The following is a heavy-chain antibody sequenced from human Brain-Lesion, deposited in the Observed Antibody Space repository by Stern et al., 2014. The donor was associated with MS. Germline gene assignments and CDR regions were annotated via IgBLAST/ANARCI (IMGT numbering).Heavy chain of an antibody. CDR2: ISYDGNHK. D-gene: IGHD2-8*01. J-gene: IGHJ4*02. CDR1: GFTFSSYG. Sequence: VQLVESGGAVVQPGRSLRLSCAASGFTFSSYGMHSVRQAPAKGLEWVTVISYDGNHKYYAASVKGRFTISRDNSKNTLHLQMNSVTPDDTAIYYCARDYEDTSMLFDHWGQGTLVTVSS. CDR3: ARDYEDTSMLFDH. V-gene: IGHV3-30*03.